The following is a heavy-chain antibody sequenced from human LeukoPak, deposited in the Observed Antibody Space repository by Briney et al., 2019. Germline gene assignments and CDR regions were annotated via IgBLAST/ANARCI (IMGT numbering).Heavy chain of an antibody. CDR1: GGSISSYY. CDR3: ARDRTDGIVGATDY. CDR2: IYTSGST. D-gene: IGHD1-26*01. Sequence: SETLSLTCTVSGGSISSYYWSWIRQPAGKGLEWIGRIYTSGSTNYNPSLKSRVTMSVDTSKNQFSLKLSSVTAADTAVYYCARDRTDGIVGATDYWGQGTLVTVSS. V-gene: IGHV4-4*07. J-gene: IGHJ4*02.